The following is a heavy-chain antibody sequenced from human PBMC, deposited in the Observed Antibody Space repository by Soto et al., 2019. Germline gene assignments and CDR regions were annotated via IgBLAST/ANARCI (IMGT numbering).Heavy chain of an antibody. V-gene: IGHV4-31*11. D-gene: IGHD3-3*01. CDR1: GGSIRSVVYY. CDR3: ARMEAPGNLHEYFEY. CDR2: ISYRGAT. Sequence: PSETLSLTCAVSGGSIRSVVYYWSWLRQLPGKGLEWLGYISYRGATYSNPSLKRRVSLSLDTDQGTFSLKLAPVSAADTAVYYCARMEAPGNLHEYFEYWGQGILVTVAS. J-gene: IGHJ4*02.